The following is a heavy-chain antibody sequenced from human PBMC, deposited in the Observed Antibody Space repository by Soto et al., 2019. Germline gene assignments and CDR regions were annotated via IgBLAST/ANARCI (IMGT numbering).Heavy chain of an antibody. CDR2: INHSGST. J-gene: IGHJ4*02. Sequence: PSETLSLTCAVYGGSFSGYYWSWIRQPPGKGLEWIGEINHSGSTNYNPSLKSRVTISVDTSKNQFSLKLSSVTAADTAVYYCARRDFSYWGQGTLVTVSS. CDR3: ARRDFSY. D-gene: IGHD3-3*01. CDR1: GGSFSGYY. V-gene: IGHV4-34*01.